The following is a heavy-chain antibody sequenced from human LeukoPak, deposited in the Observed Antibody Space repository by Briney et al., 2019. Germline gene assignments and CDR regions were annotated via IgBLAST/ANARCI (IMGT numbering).Heavy chain of an antibody. CDR1: GFTFSSYE. V-gene: IGHV3-48*03. CDR2: ISGRGNTI. J-gene: IGHJ4*02. Sequence: GGSLRLSCAASGFTFSSYEMNWVRQAPGKGLEWVSYISGRGNTIKYADSVKGRFTISRDNGKNSLYLHMSSLRAEDTAVYYCARDPPALEDFDYWGQGTQVTVSS. CDR3: ARDPPALEDFDY.